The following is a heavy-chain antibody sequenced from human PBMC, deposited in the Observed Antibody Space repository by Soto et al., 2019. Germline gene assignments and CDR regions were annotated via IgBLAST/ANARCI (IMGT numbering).Heavy chain of an antibody. J-gene: IGHJ6*02. D-gene: IGHD6-6*01. V-gene: IGHV3-49*04. CDR2: IRSKAYGGTT. Sequence: GGWLSLSCAASGFTVSYYYISWVGRAPGKGLEWVGFIRSKAYGGTTEWAASVRGRFTFSRDDSKRIAYLQMNSLKTEDTGLYLFTRATRPYGMDVGGQGTTVTLSS. CDR3: TRATRPYGMDV. CDR1: GFTVSYYY.